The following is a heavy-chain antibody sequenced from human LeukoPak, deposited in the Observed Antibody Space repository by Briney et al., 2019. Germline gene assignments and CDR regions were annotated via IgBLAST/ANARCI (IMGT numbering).Heavy chain of an antibody. CDR3: ARWVNMVRGVIITDPLFDY. CDR1: GGSISSGGYY. J-gene: IGHJ4*02. CDR2: IYYSGST. D-gene: IGHD3-10*01. V-gene: IGHV4-31*03. Sequence: PSETLSLTCTVSGGSISSGGYYWSWIRQHPGKGLEWIGYIYYSGSTYYNPSLKSRVTISVDTSKNQFSLKLSSVTAADTAVYYCARWVNMVRGVIITDPLFDYWGQGTLFTVSS.